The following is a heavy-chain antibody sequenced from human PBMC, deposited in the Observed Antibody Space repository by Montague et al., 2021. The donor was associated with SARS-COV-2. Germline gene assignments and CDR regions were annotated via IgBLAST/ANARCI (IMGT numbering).Heavy chain of an antibody. V-gene: IGHV2-70*01. J-gene: IGHJ3*02. CDR1: GFSLSTSGMC. Sequence: PALVKPTQTLTLTCTFSGFSLSTSGMCVSWIRQPPGKALEWLALIDWDDDKYYSTSLKTRLTISKDTSKNQVVLTMTHMDPVDTATYYCARIWGATRGDAFDIWGQGTMVTVSS. D-gene: IGHD1-26*01. CDR2: IDWDDDK. CDR3: ARIWGATRGDAFDI.